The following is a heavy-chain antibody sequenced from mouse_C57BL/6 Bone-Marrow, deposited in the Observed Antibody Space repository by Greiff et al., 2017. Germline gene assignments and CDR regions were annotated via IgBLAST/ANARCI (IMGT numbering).Heavy chain of an antibody. Sequence: QVQLQQPGAELVRPGTSVKLSCKASGYNFTSYWMHWVKQRPGQGLEWIGVIDPSDSYTNYNQKFKGKATLTVDTSSSTAYMQLSSLTSEDSAVYYGARWGDGYYGGFAYWGQGTLVTVSA. CDR3: ARWGDGYYGGFAY. CDR1: GYNFTSYW. V-gene: IGHV1-59*01. J-gene: IGHJ3*01. CDR2: IDPSDSYT. D-gene: IGHD2-3*01.